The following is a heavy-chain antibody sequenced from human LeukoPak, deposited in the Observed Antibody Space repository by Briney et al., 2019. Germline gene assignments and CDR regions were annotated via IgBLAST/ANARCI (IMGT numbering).Heavy chain of an antibody. CDR2: ISGSGGST. CDR3: AKVDFDWLLPYYFDY. V-gene: IGHV3-23*01. D-gene: IGHD3-9*01. J-gene: IGHJ4*02. Sequence: GGSLRLSCAASGFTFSSYAMSWVRQAPGKGLEWVSAISGSGGSTYYADSVKGRFTISRDNSENTLYLQMNSLRAEDTAVYYCAKVDFDWLLPYYFDYWGQGTLVTVSS. CDR1: GFTFSSYA.